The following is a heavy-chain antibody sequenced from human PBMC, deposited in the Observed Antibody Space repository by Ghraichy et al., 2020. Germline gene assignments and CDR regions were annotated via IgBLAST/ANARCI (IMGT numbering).Heavy chain of an antibody. J-gene: IGHJ6*04. CDR2: ITWDGGST. D-gene: IGHD1-7*01. CDR1: GFTFDDYT. V-gene: IGHV3-43*01. Sequence: GGSLRLSCAASGFTFDDYTMYWVRQAPGKGLEWVSLITWDGGSTYYVDSVKGRFTISRDNSKNSMYLQMNSLRTEDTALYYCAKDKSTGTNWLMDGWGKGTPVTVSS. CDR3: AKDKSTGTNWLMDG.